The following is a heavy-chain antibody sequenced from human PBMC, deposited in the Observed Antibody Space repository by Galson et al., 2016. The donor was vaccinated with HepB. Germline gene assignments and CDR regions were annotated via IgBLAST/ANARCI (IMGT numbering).Heavy chain of an antibody. D-gene: IGHD2-21*02. CDR3: ARDDSYCGVDCYRHFVH. CDR1: GGSSIAYT. Sequence: SVKVSCKASGGSSIAYTISWLRQAPGQGLEWLGRMIPILDRPNYAQSFQDRLTITADKYTNTAYMELNSLMSDDTAVYYCARDDSYCGVDCYRHFVHWGQGTLVTVSS. V-gene: IGHV1-69*08. J-gene: IGHJ5*02. CDR2: MIPILDRP.